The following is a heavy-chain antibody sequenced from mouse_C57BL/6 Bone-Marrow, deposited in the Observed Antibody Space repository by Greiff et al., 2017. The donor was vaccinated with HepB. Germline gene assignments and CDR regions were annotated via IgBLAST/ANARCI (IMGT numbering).Heavy chain of an antibody. J-gene: IGHJ4*01. CDR1: GFTFSDYG. CDR2: ISSGSSTI. V-gene: IGHV5-17*01. D-gene: IGHD2-12*01. Sequence: EVHLVESGGGLVKPGGSLKLSCAASGFTFSDYGMHWVRQAPEKGLEWVAYISSGSSTIYYADTVKGRFTISRDNAKNTLFLQMTSLRSEDTAMYYCARPGRRYYAMDYWGQGTSVTVSS. CDR3: ARPGRRYYAMDY.